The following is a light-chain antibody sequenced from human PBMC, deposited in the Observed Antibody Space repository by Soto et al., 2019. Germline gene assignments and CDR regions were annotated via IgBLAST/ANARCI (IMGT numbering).Light chain of an antibody. V-gene: IGKV3-20*01. CDR1: QSVSSY. J-gene: IGKJ1*01. CDR2: DAS. Sequence: EIVLTQSPASLSLSPGERATLCCRASQSVSSYLAWYQQKPGQAPRLLIYDASNRATGIPARFSGSGSGTDFTLTISRLEPEDFAVYYCQQYGSSGTFGQGTKVDIK. CDR3: QQYGSSGT.